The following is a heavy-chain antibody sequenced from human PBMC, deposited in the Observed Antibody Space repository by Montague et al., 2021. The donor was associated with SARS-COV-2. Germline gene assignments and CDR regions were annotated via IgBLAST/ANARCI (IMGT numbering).Heavy chain of an antibody. Sequence: SETLSLTCTVSFGSISTYYWSWIRQPPGKGLEWIGFIFYNGSTKXXPSLKRRVSISLDTSKSQFSLKLNSVTAADTAVYYCARQDAWAYCGDECYRGWFDSWGQGTLVTVSS. V-gene: IGHV4-59*01. J-gene: IGHJ5*01. CDR2: IFYNGST. CDR1: FGSISTYY. D-gene: IGHD2-21*01. CDR3: ARQDAWAYCGDECYRGWFDS.